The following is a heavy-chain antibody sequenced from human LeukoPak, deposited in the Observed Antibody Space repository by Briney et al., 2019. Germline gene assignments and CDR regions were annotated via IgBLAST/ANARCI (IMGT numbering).Heavy chain of an antibody. Sequence: GGSLRLSCAASGFTFSSYGMHWVRQAPGKGLEWVAFIRYDGSNKYYADSVKGRFTISRDNSKNTLYLQMNSLRAEDTAVYYCARDIRELGAAAGHFDYWGQGTLVTVSS. V-gene: IGHV3-30*02. CDR1: GFTFSSYG. CDR3: ARDIRELGAAAGHFDY. J-gene: IGHJ4*02. CDR2: IRYDGSNK. D-gene: IGHD6-13*01.